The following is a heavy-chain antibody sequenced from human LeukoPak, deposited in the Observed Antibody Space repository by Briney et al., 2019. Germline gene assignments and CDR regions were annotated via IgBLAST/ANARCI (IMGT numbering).Heavy chain of an antibody. CDR1: GFTFSSYW. V-gene: IGHV3-7*01. D-gene: IGHD5-18*01. Sequence: PGGSLRLSCAASGFTFSSYWMSWVRQAPGKGLEWVANIKQDGSEKYYVDSVKGRFTISRDNAKNTLYLQMDSLRVEDTAVYYCARGPAGNSYGSLWGQGTLVTVSS. CDR3: ARGPAGNSYGSL. J-gene: IGHJ4*02. CDR2: IKQDGSEK.